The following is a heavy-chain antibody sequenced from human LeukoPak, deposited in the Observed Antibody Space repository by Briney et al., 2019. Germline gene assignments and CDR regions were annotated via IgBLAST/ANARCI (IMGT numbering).Heavy chain of an antibody. D-gene: IGHD1-26*01. CDR2: IYYSGST. Sequence: SETLSLTCTVSGGSISSSSYYWGWIRQPPGKGLEWIGSIYYSGSTYYNPSLKSRVTISVDTSKNQFSLKLSSVTAADTAVYYCASRGKGSDYWGQGTLVTVSS. CDR1: GGSISSSSYY. V-gene: IGHV4-39*01. CDR3: ASRGKGSDY. J-gene: IGHJ4*02.